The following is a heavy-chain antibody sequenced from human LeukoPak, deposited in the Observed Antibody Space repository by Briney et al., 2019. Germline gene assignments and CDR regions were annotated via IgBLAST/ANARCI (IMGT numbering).Heavy chain of an antibody. V-gene: IGHV4-59*08. J-gene: IGHJ6*02. D-gene: IGHD3-10*01. CDR2: IFYRGSS. CDR3: ARHGSYYYASGSRHYYYGMDV. Sequence: PSETLSLTCTGSGGSISNYYWSWIRQPPGKGLEWIGYIFYRGSSNYNPSLNSRVTISVDTSKNQFSLKLGSVTAADTAVYYCARHGSYYYASGSRHYYYGMDVWGQGTTVTVSS. CDR1: GGSISNYY.